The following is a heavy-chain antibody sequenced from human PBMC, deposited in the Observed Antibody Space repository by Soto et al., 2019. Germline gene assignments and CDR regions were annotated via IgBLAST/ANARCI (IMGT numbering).Heavy chain of an antibody. CDR2: INHSGST. D-gene: IGHD3-10*01. Sequence: SETLSLTCAVYGGSFSGYYWSWIRQPPGKGLEWIGEINHSGSTNYNPSLKSRVTISVDTSKNQFSLKLSSVTAADTAVYYCARRPLWFGELSSGIDYWGQGTRVTVAS. CDR3: ARRPLWFGELSSGIDY. V-gene: IGHV4-34*01. J-gene: IGHJ4*02. CDR1: GGSFSGYY.